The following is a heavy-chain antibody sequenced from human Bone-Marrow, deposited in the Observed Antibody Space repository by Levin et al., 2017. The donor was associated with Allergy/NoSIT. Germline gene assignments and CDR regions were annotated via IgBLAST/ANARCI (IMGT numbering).Heavy chain of an antibody. CDR3: TTAYYDILTGYTH. CDR1: GFTFSNAW. D-gene: IGHD3-9*01. J-gene: IGHJ4*02. Sequence: GGSLRLSCAASGFTFSNAWMSWVRQAPGKGLEWVGRIKSKTDGGTTDYAAPVKGRFTISRDDSKNTLYLQMNSLKTEDTAVYYCTTAYYDILTGYTHWGQGTLVTVSS. V-gene: IGHV3-15*01. CDR2: IKSKTDGGTT.